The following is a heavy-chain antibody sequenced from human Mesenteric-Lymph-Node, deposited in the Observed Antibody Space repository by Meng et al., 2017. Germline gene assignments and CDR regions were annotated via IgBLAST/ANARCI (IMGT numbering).Heavy chain of an antibody. Sequence: QVKREEQGQGMVKPSQTRFLHLSLSGGYSSSGDYYWGWSRQPPGKGLEWIGYIHYSGSTYYNPSLKSRVTISVDTSKNQFSLKLSSVTAADAAVYYCGRDQGRELINHWGQGTLVTVSS. D-gene: IGHD1-7*01. CDR3: GRDQGRELINH. CDR2: IHYSGST. CDR1: GGYSSSGDYY. J-gene: IGHJ4*02. V-gene: IGHV4-30-4*01.